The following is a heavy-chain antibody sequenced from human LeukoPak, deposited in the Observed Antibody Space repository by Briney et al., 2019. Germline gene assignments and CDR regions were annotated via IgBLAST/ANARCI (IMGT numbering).Heavy chain of an antibody. J-gene: IGHJ6*02. Sequence: SETLSLTCAVYGGSFSGYYWSWIRQPPGKGLEWIGEINHSGSTNYNPSLKSRVTISVDTSKNQFSLKLSSVTAADTAVYYCARAQWLENCYYYGMDVWGQGTTVTVSS. D-gene: IGHD6-19*01. CDR1: GGSFSGYY. CDR2: INHSGST. V-gene: IGHV4-34*01. CDR3: ARAQWLENCYYYGMDV.